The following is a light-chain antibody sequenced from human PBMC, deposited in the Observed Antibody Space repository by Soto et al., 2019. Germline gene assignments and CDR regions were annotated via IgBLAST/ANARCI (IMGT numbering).Light chain of an antibody. CDR2: KAS. Sequence: DIQMTQSPSTLSASVGDRVTISCRASQSIRSELAWYQQKPGKAPKLLIYKASNLESGVPSRFSGSGSGTEFTLTVSSLQPDDFATYYCLQYENYPLIFGGGTKVDIK. CDR1: QSIRSE. J-gene: IGKJ4*01. V-gene: IGKV1-5*03. CDR3: LQYENYPLI.